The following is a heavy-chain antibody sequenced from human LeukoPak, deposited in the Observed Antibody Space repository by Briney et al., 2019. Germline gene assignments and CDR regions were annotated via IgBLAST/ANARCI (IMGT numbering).Heavy chain of an antibody. Sequence: PGRSLRLSCAASGFTFSNYGIHWVRQAPGKGLEWVAVISYDGSNKFYADSVKGRFTISRDNSKNTLYLQMNSLGTEDTAVYYCARDLRSGYDFVDYWGQGTLVTVSS. CDR1: GFTFSNYG. J-gene: IGHJ4*02. D-gene: IGHD5-12*01. CDR3: ARDLRSGYDFVDY. V-gene: IGHV3-30*03. CDR2: ISYDGSNK.